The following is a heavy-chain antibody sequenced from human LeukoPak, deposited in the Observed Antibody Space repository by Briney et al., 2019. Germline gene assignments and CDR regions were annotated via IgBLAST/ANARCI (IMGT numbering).Heavy chain of an antibody. CDR2: IYYSGST. CDR1: GGSISSYY. V-gene: IGHV4-59*01. D-gene: IGHD1-26*01. CDR3: ARAERGGSYPYWYYYMDV. J-gene: IGHJ6*03. Sequence: SETLSLTCTVSGGSISSYYWSWIRQPPGKGLEWIGYIYYSGSTNYNPSLKSRVTISVDTSKNQFSLKLSSVTAADTAVYYCARAERGGSYPYWYYYMDVWGKGTTVTVSS.